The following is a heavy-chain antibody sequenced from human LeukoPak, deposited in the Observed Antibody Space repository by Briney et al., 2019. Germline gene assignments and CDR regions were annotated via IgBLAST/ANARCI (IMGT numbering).Heavy chain of an antibody. CDR2: INPNNGDT. V-gene: IGHV1-2*02. CDR1: GYIFTGFY. D-gene: IGHD2-2*01. Sequence: ASVKVSCKASGYIFTGFYMHWVRQAPGQGPEWMGWINPNNGDTKYAQKFHDRVTMTRDTSLTTAYMELTRLTSDDTAFYYCARNGQLLSEGNWFDPWGQGALVTVSS. CDR3: ARNGQLLSEGNWFDP. J-gene: IGHJ5*02.